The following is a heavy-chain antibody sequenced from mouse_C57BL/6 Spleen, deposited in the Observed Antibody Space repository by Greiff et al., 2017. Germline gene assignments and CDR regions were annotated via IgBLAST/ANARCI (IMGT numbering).Heavy chain of an antibody. J-gene: IGHJ4*01. D-gene: IGHD1-1*01. Sequence: VQLKQSGPELVKPGASVKISCKASGYSFTGYYMNWVKQSPEKSLEWIGEINPSTGGTTYNQKFKAKATLTVDKSSSTAYMQLKSLTSEDSAVYYCASTTVVAYYYAMDYWGQGTSGTVSS. CDR1: GYSFTGYY. CDR3: ASTTVVAYYYAMDY. V-gene: IGHV1-42*01. CDR2: INPSTGGT.